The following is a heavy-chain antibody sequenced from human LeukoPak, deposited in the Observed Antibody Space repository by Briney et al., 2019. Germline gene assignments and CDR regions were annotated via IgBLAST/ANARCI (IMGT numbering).Heavy chain of an antibody. Sequence: SGTLSLTCAVSGGSISSSNWWSWVRQPPGKGLEWIGEIYHSGSTNYNPSLKSRVTISVDKSKNQFSLKLSSVTAADTAVYYCARDVSGSYQGEDYWGQGTLVTVSS. CDR3: ARDVSGSYQGEDY. CDR1: GGSISSSNW. J-gene: IGHJ4*02. D-gene: IGHD3-16*02. V-gene: IGHV4-4*02. CDR2: IYHSGST.